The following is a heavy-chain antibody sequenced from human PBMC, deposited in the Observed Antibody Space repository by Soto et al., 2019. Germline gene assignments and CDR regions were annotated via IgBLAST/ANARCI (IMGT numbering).Heavy chain of an antibody. V-gene: IGHV1-69*01. CDR3: AREGGTGTTSVESYYYYGMDV. J-gene: IGHJ6*02. Sequence: QVQLVQSGAEVKKPGSSVKVSCKASGGTFSSYAISWVRQAPGQGLEWMGGIIPIIGTANYAQKFQGRVTITADESTSTAYMELSSLRSEDTAVYYCAREGGTGTTSVESYYYYGMDVWGQGTTVTVSS. CDR2: IIPIIGTA. D-gene: IGHD1-7*01. CDR1: GGTFSSYA.